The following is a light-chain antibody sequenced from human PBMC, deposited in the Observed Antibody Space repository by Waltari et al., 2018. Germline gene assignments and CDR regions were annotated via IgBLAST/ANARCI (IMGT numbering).Light chain of an antibody. J-gene: IGLJ3*02. CDR3: CSYAGSSTWV. CDR2: EGS. V-gene: IGLV2-23*01. Sequence: QSALTQPASVSGSPGQSINISCTGTSRDVGSYNLVSWYQQHPGKAPKLMIYEGSKRPSGVFNRFSGSKSGNTASLTISGLQAEDEADYYCCSYAGSSTWVFGGGTKLTVL. CDR1: SRDVGSYNL.